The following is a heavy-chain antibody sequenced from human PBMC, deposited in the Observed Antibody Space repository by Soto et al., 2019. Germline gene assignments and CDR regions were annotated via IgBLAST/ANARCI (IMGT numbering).Heavy chain of an antibody. J-gene: IGHJ6*02. CDR3: ARLDIRWPTNGMDV. Sequence: GVPLKISWKGSGYRFTSLCISWMRQMPGKGLEWMGRIDPSDSYTNYSPSFQGHVTISADKSISTAYLQWSSLKASDTAMYYCARLDIRWPTNGMDVWGQGTTVTVSS. V-gene: IGHV5-10-1*01. D-gene: IGHD2-15*01. CDR2: IDPSDSYT. CDR1: GYRFTSLC.